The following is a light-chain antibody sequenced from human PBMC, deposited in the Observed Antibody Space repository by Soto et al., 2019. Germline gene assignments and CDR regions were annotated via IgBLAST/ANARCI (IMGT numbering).Light chain of an antibody. CDR2: GAS. CDR3: QQYGSSPPWT. J-gene: IGKJ1*01. CDR1: QSVSSSY. Sequence: EIVLTQSPGTLSLSPGERATLSCRARQSVSSSYLAWYQQKPGQAPRLLIYGASSRATGIPDRFSGSVSGTDFTLTISRLEPEDFAVYYCQQYGSSPPWTFGQGTKVEI. V-gene: IGKV3-20*01.